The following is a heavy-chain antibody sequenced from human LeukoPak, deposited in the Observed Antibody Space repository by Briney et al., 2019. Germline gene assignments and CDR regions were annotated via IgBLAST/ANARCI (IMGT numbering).Heavy chain of an antibody. CDR3: GRGDRVVVTGSLDY. V-gene: IGHV4-59*01. Sequence: PSETLSLTCTVSGGSISSYYWSWIRQPPWKGQEWIGYIYYSESTNYNHSLKSRVTISVDTSKNQFSLKLSAVTAAGTAVYYLGRGDRVVVTGSLDYWGQGTLVTVSS. D-gene: IGHD2-21*02. J-gene: IGHJ4*02. CDR1: GGSISSYY. CDR2: IYYSEST.